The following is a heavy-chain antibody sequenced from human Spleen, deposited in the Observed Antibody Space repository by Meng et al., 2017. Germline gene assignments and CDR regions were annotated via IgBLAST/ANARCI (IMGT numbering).Heavy chain of an antibody. J-gene: IGHJ3*02. CDR3: ARDLTSGIYRAPGDDAFDI. Sequence: ASVKVSCKASGYTFTSYGISWVRQAPGQGLEWMGWISAYNGNTNYAQKLQGRVTMTTDTSTSTAYMELSSLSSDDTAVYFCARDLTSGIYRAPGDDAFDIWGQGTMVTVSS. V-gene: IGHV1-18*01. D-gene: IGHD1-26*01. CDR2: ISAYNGNT. CDR1: GYTFTSYG.